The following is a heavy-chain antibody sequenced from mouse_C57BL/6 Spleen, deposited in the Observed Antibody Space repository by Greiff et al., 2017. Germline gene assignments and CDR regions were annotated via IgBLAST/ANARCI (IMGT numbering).Heavy chain of an antibody. V-gene: IGHV3-6*01. CDR1: GYSITSGYY. CDR2: ISYDGSN. CDR3: AGANWAWFAY. D-gene: IGHD4-1*01. J-gene: IGHJ3*01. Sequence: EVKLLESGPGLVKPSQSLSLTCSVTGYSITSGYYWNWIRQFPGNKLEWMGYISYDGSNNYNPSLQNRIPINRDTSTNQFVLKLNSVTTEDTATDYCAGANWAWFAYWGQGTLVTVSA.